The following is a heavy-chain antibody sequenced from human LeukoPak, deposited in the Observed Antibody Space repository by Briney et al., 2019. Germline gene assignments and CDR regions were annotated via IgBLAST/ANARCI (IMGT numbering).Heavy chain of an antibody. CDR3: ARGHYYDSSGYYSPHYFDY. J-gene: IGHJ4*02. Sequence: SETLSLTCTVSGGSISSSRYYWGWIRQPPGKGLEWIGSIYYSGSTYYNPSLKSRVTISVDTSKNQFSLKLSSVTAADTAVYYCARGHYYDSSGYYSPHYFDYWGQGTLVTVSS. V-gene: IGHV4-39*01. D-gene: IGHD3-22*01. CDR1: GGSISSSRYY. CDR2: IYYSGST.